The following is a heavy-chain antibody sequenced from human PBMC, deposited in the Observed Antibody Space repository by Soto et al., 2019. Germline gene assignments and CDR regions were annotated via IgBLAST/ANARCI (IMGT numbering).Heavy chain of an antibody. CDR3: ALALRPTTGLDY. CDR1: GASTVSHYH. V-gene: IGHV4-31*02. D-gene: IGHD3-3*02. J-gene: IGHJ4*02. Sequence: QVQLQESGPGLVKPSQTLSLTCSVSGASTVSHYHWTWIRQPPGKGLEWMGYIFNSGTTFYNPSLTSRLSIAMDTSGIPLSLELRSVTAADTAVYYCALALRPTTGLDYWGQGTLVTVSS. CDR2: IFNSGTT.